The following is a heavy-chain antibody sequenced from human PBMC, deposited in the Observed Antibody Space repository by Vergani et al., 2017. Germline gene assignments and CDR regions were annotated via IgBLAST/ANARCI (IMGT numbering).Heavy chain of an antibody. CDR3: TRESGGCSSTSCYYRENWFDP. D-gene: IGHD2-2*01. Sequence: EVQLVESGGGLVQPGRSLRLSCTASGFTFGDYAMSWFRQAPGKGLEWVGFIRSKAYGGTTEYAASVKGRFTISRDDSKSIAYLQMNSLKTEDTAVYNCTRESGGCSSTSCYYRENWFDPWGQGTLVTVSS. CDR2: IRSKAYGGTT. V-gene: IGHV3-49*03. J-gene: IGHJ5*02. CDR1: GFTFGDYA.